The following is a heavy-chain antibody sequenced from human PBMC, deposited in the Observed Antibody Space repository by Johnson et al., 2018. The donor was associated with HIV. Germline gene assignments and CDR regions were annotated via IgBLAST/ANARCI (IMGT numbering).Heavy chain of an antibody. Sequence: QVHLVESGGGVVQPGRSLRLSCEASGFTFSTYAMHWVRQAPGKGLEWVTVISFDGSNYYYTESVKGRFTISRDNSKNTLYLQMNSLRGEDTAVYYCAKASHWAFDIWGQGTMVTVSS. V-gene: IGHV3-30-3*01. D-gene: IGHD1-1*01. J-gene: IGHJ3*02. CDR1: GFTFSTYA. CDR3: AKASHWAFDI. CDR2: ISFDGSNY.